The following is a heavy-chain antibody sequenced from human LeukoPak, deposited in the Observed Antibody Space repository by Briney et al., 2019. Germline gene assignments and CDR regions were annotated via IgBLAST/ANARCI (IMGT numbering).Heavy chain of an antibody. Sequence: MTSETLSLTCTVSGGSISSGSYYWSWIRQPAGKGLEWIGRIYTSGSTNYNPSLNSRVTISVDTSKNQFSLKLSSVTAADTAVYYCARAGYCSGGSCYSPNDAFDIWGQGTMVTVSS. CDR2: IYTSGST. CDR1: GGSISSGSYY. CDR3: ARAGYCSGGSCYSPNDAFDI. V-gene: IGHV4-61*02. D-gene: IGHD2-15*01. J-gene: IGHJ3*02.